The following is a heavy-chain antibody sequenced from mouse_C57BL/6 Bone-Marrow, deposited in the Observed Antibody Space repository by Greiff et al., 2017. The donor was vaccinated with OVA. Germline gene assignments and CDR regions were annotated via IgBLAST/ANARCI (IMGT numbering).Heavy chain of an antibody. Sequence: EVQLQESGGGLVKPGGSLKLSCAASGFTFSSYAMSWVRQTPEKRLEWVATISDGGSYTYYPDNVKGRFTISRDNAKNNLYLQMSHLKSEDTAMYYCARDGGFDYWGQGTTLTVSS. V-gene: IGHV5-4*01. CDR1: GFTFSSYA. CDR2: ISDGGSYT. J-gene: IGHJ2*01. CDR3: ARDGGFDY.